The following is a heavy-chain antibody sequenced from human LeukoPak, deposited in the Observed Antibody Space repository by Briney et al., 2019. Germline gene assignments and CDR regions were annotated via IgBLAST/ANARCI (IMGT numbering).Heavy chain of an antibody. V-gene: IGHV4-34*01. CDR2: INHSGST. Sequence: PETLSLTCAVYGLSFSGYYWSWVRQPPGKGLEWIGEINHSGSTNYNPSLKSRVTISVDTSKNQFSLKLSSVTAADTAVYYCARGSTGKKFSYWGQGTQVTVSS. CDR3: ARGSTGKKFSY. D-gene: IGHD3-9*01. CDR1: GLSFSGYY. J-gene: IGHJ4*02.